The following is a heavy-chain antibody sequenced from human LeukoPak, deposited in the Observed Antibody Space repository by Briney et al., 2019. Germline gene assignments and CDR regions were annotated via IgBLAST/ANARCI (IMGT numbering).Heavy chain of an antibody. CDR2: IGTAGDT. Sequence: GGSLRLSCAASGFTFSSYDMHWVRQATGKGLEWASAIGTAGDTYYPGSVKGRFTISRENAKNSLYLQMNSQRAGDTAVYYCARVQGLDFRWYFDLWGRGTLVTVSS. CDR3: ARVQGLDFRWYFDL. V-gene: IGHV3-13*01. CDR1: GFTFSSYD. J-gene: IGHJ2*01.